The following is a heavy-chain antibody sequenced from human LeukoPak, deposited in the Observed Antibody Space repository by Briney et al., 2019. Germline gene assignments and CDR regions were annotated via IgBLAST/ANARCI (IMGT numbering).Heavy chain of an antibody. CDR2: ISAYNGNT. V-gene: IGHV1-18*01. Sequence: ASVKVSCKASGYTFTSYGISWVRQAPGRGLEWMGWISAYNGNTNYAQKLQGRVTMTTDTSTSTAYMELRSLRSDDTAVYYCARRVLAHYGGNRYDYWGQGTLVTVSS. D-gene: IGHD4-23*01. J-gene: IGHJ4*02. CDR1: GYTFTSYG. CDR3: ARRVLAHYGGNRYDY.